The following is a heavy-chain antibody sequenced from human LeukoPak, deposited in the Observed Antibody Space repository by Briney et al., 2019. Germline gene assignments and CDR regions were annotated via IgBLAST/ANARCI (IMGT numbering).Heavy chain of an antibody. D-gene: IGHD5-12*01. CDR3: ARAAHSGYDFDY. V-gene: IGHV3-21*01. Sequence: PGGSLRLSCAASGFTFSSYSMNWVRQAPGKGLEWVSSIGSSSSYIYYADSVKGRFTISRDNAKNSLYLQMNSLRAEDTAVYYCARAAHSGYDFDYWGQGTLVTVSS. CDR2: IGSSSSYI. J-gene: IGHJ4*02. CDR1: GFTFSSYS.